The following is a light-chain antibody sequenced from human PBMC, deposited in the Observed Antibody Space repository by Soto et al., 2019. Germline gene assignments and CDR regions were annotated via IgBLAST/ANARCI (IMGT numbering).Light chain of an antibody. Sequence: EIVWTQSQGPLSVSPGERATLSCRASQTVISRYLAWYQQKPGQAPRLLIDRASSRATGIPDRFSGSGSGTDFTLTISRLEPEDFAVYYCQQYTTSSWTFGQGTKVDIK. J-gene: IGKJ1*01. CDR2: RAS. CDR3: QQYTTSSWT. V-gene: IGKV3-20*01. CDR1: QTVISRY.